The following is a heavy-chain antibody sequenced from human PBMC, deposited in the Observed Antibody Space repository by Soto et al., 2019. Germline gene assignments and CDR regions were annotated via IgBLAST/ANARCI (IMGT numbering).Heavy chain of an antibody. CDR3: ARDPGGSVTTFPLFAFDI. CDR1: GFTFSSYG. D-gene: IGHD4-17*01. CDR2: IWYDGSNK. Sequence: GGSLRLSCAASGFTFSSYGMHWVRQAPGKGLEWVAVIWYDGSNKYYADSVKGRFTISRDNSKNTLYLQMNSLRAEDTAVYYCARDPGGSVTTFPLFAFDIWGQGTMVTVSS. J-gene: IGHJ3*02. V-gene: IGHV3-33*01.